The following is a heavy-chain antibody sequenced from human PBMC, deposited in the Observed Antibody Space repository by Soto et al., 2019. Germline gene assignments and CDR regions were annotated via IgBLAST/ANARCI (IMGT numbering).Heavy chain of an antibody. CDR1: GYTFTSYY. V-gene: IGHV1-46*01. Sequence: GASVKVSCKASGYTFTSYYRHWVRQAPGQGLEWMGIINPSGGSTSYAQKFQGRVTMTRDTSTSTVYMELSSLRSEDTAVYYCARGVVVPAAMRGYYYYYMDVWGKGTTVTVSS. CDR3: ARGVVVPAAMRGYYYYYMDV. CDR2: INPSGGST. J-gene: IGHJ6*03. D-gene: IGHD2-2*01.